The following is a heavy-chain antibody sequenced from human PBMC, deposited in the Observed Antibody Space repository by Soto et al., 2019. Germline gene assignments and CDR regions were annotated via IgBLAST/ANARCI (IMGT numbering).Heavy chain of an antibody. CDR3: AVALYRTTWENYNGMEV. J-gene: IGHJ6*02. CDR2: ISYDGINK. V-gene: IGHV3-30-3*01. Sequence: QGQLVESGGGVVQPGRSLRLSCADSGFTFSNYVMHWVRQAPGKGLEWVTLISYDGINKYYADSVKGRFTISRDNSKNTVYLQMNNLRSEDTAVYYCAVALYRTTWENYNGMEVWGQGTTVTVSS. CDR1: GFTFSNYV. D-gene: IGHD1-26*01.